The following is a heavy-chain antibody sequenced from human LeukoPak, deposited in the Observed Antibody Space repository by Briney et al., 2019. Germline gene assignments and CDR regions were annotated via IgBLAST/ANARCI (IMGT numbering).Heavy chain of an antibody. Sequence: SETLSLTCTVSGGSISSSSYYWGWIRQPPGKGLECIGRIYYSGSTYYNPSLKSRVTISVDTSKHQFSLKLSSVTAADTAVYYCARLAHYDFWSGYQSGGDWFDPWGQGTLVTVSS. CDR3: ARLAHYDFWSGYQSGGDWFDP. V-gene: IGHV4-39*01. CDR2: IYYSGST. J-gene: IGHJ5*02. CDR1: GGSISSSSYY. D-gene: IGHD3-3*01.